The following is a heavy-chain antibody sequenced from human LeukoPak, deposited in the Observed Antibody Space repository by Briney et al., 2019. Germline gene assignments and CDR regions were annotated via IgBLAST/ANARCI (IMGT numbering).Heavy chain of an antibody. D-gene: IGHD3-10*01. CDR1: GFTFSSYS. J-gene: IGHJ4*02. Sequence: GGSLRLSCAASGFTFSSYSMNWVRQTPGKGLEWVSSISSGSGYIHYADSVKGRFTISRDNAKKSLYLQMNSLRAEDTAVYYCARDGLGIDYRGQGTLVTVSS. V-gene: IGHV3-21*01. CDR3: ARDGLGIDY. CDR2: ISSGSGYI.